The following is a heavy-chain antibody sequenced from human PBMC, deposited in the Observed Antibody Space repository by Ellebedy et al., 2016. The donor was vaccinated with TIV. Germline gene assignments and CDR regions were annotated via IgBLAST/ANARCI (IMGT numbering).Heavy chain of an antibody. Sequence: SETLSLTCTVSGGSISSSSYYWGWIRQPPGKGLEWIGSIYYSGSTNYNPSLKSRVTISVDTSKNQFSLKLSSVTAADTAVYYCARSSGSGSYYGYWGQGTLVTVSS. D-gene: IGHD3-10*01. CDR1: GGSISSSSYY. J-gene: IGHJ4*02. CDR3: ARSSGSGSYYGY. CDR2: IYYSGST. V-gene: IGHV4-39*07.